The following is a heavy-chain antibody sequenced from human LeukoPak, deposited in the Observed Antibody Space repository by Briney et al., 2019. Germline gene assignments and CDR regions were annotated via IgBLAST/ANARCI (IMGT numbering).Heavy chain of an antibody. CDR1: GGSISSYY. V-gene: IGHV4-4*07. Sequence: SETLSLTCTVSGGSISSYYWSWIRQPAGNRLEWIGRIYTSGSASYNPPLKSRVTMSVDTSKNQFSLKLSSVTAADTAVYYCARAWGSGSAPYNWFDPWGQGTLVTVSS. CDR2: IYTSGSA. D-gene: IGHD3-10*01. J-gene: IGHJ5*02. CDR3: ARAWGSGSAPYNWFDP.